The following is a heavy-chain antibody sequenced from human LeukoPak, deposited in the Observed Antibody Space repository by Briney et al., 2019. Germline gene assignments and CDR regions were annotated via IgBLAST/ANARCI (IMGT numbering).Heavy chain of an antibody. CDR1: GFTFSSYA. D-gene: IGHD3-10*01. J-gene: IGHJ4*02. Sequence: GRSLRLSCAASGFTFSSYAMHWVRQAPGKGLEWVAVISYDGSNKYYADSVKGRFTISRDNSKNTLYLQMNSLRAEDTAVYYCARDRAPLMVVPSGSYYGLGYWGQGTLVTVSS. CDR2: ISYDGSNK. V-gene: IGHV3-30-3*01. CDR3: ARDRAPLMVVPSGSYYGLGY.